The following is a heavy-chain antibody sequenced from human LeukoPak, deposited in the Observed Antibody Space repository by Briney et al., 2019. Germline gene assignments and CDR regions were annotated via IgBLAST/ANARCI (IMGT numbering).Heavy chain of an antibody. J-gene: IGHJ4*02. CDR1: GFTFDDYA. D-gene: IGHD6-19*01. V-gene: IGHV3-43D*04. CDR2: ISWDGGST. CDR3: AKGAVEQWLVLYFDY. Sequence: GGSLRLSCAASGFTFDDYAMHWVRQAPGKGLEWVSLISWDGGSTYYADSVKGRFTISRDNSKNSLYLQMNGLRAEDTALYYCAKGAVEQWLVLYFDYWGQGTLVTVSS.